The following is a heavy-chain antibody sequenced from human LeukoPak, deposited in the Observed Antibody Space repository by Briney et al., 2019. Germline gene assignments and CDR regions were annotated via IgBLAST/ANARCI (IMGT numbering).Heavy chain of an antibody. D-gene: IGHD3-3*01. V-gene: IGHV4-39*07. J-gene: IGHJ5*02. CDR1: GGSISSSSYY. Sequence: PSETLSLTCTVSGGSISSSSYYWGWIRQPPGKGLEWIGSIYYSGSTYYNPSLKSRVTISVDRSKNQFSLKLSSVTAADTAVYYCARGVNTIFGTWGQGTLVTVSS. CDR2: IYYSGST. CDR3: ARGVNTIFGT.